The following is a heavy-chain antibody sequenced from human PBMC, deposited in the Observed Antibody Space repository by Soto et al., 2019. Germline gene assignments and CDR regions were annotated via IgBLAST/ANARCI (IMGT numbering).Heavy chain of an antibody. J-gene: IGHJ6*02. V-gene: IGHV5-51*01. CDR1: GYSFTSYW. D-gene: IGHD6-6*01. Sequence: EESLKISCKVSGYSFTSYWIGWVRQMPGKGLEWMGIIYPGDSDTRYSPSFQGQVTISADRSISTAYLQWSSLKASDTAMYYCARLGGSSRYYYYYGMDVWGQGTTVTVSS. CDR2: IYPGDSDT. CDR3: ARLGGSSRYYYYYGMDV.